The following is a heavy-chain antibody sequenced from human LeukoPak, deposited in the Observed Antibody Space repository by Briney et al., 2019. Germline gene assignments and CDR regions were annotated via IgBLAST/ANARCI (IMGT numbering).Heavy chain of an antibody. Sequence: ASVKVSCKASGYTFTSYGISWVRQAPGQGLEWMGWISAYNGNTNYAQKLQGRVTMTRDTSTSTVYMELSSLRSEDTAVYYCARARMIYDYVWGSYIDYWGQGTLVTVSS. CDR1: GYTFTSYG. J-gene: IGHJ4*02. CDR3: ARARMIYDYVWGSYIDY. V-gene: IGHV1-18*01. D-gene: IGHD3-16*01. CDR2: ISAYNGNT.